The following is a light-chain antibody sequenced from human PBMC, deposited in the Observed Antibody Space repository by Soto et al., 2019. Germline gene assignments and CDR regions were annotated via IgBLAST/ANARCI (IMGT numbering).Light chain of an antibody. J-gene: IGKJ5*01. Sequence: DIQMTQSPSTLSASVGDRVTITCRASQGINNWLAWYQQQPGKAPKLLIYKASSLESGVPSRFSGSGSGTEFALTISSLQPDDFATYYCQHYNSYSRQITFGQGTRLEIK. CDR3: QHYNSYSRQIT. V-gene: IGKV1-5*03. CDR2: KAS. CDR1: QGINNW.